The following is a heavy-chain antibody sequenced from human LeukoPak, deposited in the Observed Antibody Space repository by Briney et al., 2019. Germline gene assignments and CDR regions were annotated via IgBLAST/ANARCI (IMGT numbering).Heavy chain of an antibody. V-gene: IGHV3-30*04. CDR2: ISYDGSNE. D-gene: IGHD3-10*01. J-gene: IGHJ4*02. CDR1: GFTFSSYV. Sequence: GGSLRLSCAASGFTFSSYVMHWVRQAPGKGLEWVAIISYDGSNEYYADSVKGRFTISRDNSKNTLYLQMDSLTTEDTAVYYCAGVHVTVGSFYWGQGTLVTVSS. CDR3: AGVHVTVGSFY.